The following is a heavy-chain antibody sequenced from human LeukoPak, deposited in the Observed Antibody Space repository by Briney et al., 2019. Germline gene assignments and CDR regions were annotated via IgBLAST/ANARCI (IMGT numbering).Heavy chain of an antibody. V-gene: IGHV1-8*01. Sequence: GASVKVSCKASGYTFAGYDINWVRQATGQGLEWVGWMNPNSGNANSAQKFQGRITMTRDTSIDTAYMELSSLRSEDTAVYYCARGPILVRGVILADSVGGMDVWGQGTTVTVSS. D-gene: IGHD3-10*01. J-gene: IGHJ6*02. CDR3: ARGPILVRGVILADSVGGMDV. CDR1: GYTFAGYD. CDR2: MNPNSGNA.